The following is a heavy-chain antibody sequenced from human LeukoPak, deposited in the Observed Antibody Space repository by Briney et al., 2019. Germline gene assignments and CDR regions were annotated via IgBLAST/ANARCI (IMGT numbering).Heavy chain of an antibody. J-gene: IGHJ3*02. CDR2: INHSGST. D-gene: IGHD3-22*01. CDR3: ASGNLYDSSGYYYVLSAFDI. V-gene: IGHV4-34*01. CDR1: GGSFSGYY. Sequence: SETLSLTCAVYGGSFSGYYWSWIRQPPGKGLEWIGEINHSGSTNYNPSLKSRVTISVDTSKNQFSLKLSSVTAADTAVYYCASGNLYDSSGYYYVLSAFDIWGQGTMVTVSS.